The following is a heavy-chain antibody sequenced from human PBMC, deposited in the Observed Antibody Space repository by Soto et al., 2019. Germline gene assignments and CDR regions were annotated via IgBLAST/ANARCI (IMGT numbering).Heavy chain of an antibody. CDR3: VRGGHGSGSYLGSY. Sequence: PWGSLRLSCVASGFTFTTYWMSWVRQAPGKGLEWVANIRQDGGSQYDVDSVKGRFTISRDNAKNSVYPQMDSLRAEDTAVYYCVRGGHGSGSYLGSYWGQGILVTVSS. CDR2: IRQDGGSQ. CDR1: GFTFTTYW. D-gene: IGHD3-10*01. J-gene: IGHJ4*02. V-gene: IGHV3-7*03.